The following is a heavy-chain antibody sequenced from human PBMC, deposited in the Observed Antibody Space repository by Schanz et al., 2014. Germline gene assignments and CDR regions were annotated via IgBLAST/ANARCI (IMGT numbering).Heavy chain of an antibody. CDR3: ARDQSPYTNSSDVRYFDY. J-gene: IGHJ4*02. CDR2: ISGYTNNT. V-gene: IGHV1-18*01. CDR1: GYDFHIYA. D-gene: IGHD6-6*01. Sequence: QILLVQPGPEVKKPGASVTVSCKASGYDFHIYAYSWVRQAPGQGPEWIGWISGYTNNTNYAQKVQGRVTMTTDTSTGTAYMELRILRSDDTAVYYCARDQSPYTNSSDVRYFDYWGQGSLVTVSS.